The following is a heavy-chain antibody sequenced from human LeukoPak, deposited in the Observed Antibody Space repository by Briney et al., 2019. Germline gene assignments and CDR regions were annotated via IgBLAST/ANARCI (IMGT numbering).Heavy chain of an antibody. J-gene: IGHJ3*02. Sequence: SQTLSLTCTVSGCSISSGDYYWSWIRQPPGRGVGCIGYIYYRGSTYYKPPLKSRVTLLVDTYNHQFSLKLTDVAAAYPVLYYCAYYDFWSGDPVFDIWGQGTMVTVS. CDR2: IYYRGST. CDR3: AYYDFWSGDPVFDI. CDR1: GCSISSGDYY. D-gene: IGHD3-3*01. V-gene: IGHV4-30-4*08.